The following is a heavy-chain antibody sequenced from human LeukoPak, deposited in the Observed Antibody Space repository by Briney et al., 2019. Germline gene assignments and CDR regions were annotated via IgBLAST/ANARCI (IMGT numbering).Heavy chain of an antibody. CDR2: ISSSSSYI. D-gene: IGHD3-3*01. CDR1: GFTFSSYT. V-gene: IGHV3-21*01. Sequence: GGSLRLSCAASGFTFSSYTMNWVRQAPGKGLEWVSSISSSSSYIYYADSVKGRSTISRDNAKNSLYLQVNSLRAEDTAVYYCARDELWSGSAVGYWGQGTLVTVSS. J-gene: IGHJ4*02. CDR3: ARDELWSGSAVGY.